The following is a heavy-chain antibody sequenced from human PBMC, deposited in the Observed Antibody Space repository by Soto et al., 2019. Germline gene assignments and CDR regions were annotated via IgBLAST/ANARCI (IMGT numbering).Heavy chain of an antibody. CDR3: VKVSGYCTGGRCFSYFDY. CDR1: GFTFSHHS. Sequence: GGSLRLSCSGSGFTFSHHSLYWVRQPPGKGLQCVSSISGSGGNIYYAESVKGRFTISRDNSKNTLYLQMTSLSSEDSAVYYCVKVSGYCTGGRCFSYFDYWGQGTPVTFSS. J-gene: IGHJ4*02. V-gene: IGHV3-64D*06. D-gene: IGHD2-15*01. CDR2: ISGSGGNI.